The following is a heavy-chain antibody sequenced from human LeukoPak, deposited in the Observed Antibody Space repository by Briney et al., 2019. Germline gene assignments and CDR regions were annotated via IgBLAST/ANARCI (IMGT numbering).Heavy chain of an antibody. CDR2: IYTSGST. Sequence: SETLSLTCTVSGGSISSYYWSWIRQPPGKGLEWIGYIYTSGSTIYNPSLKSRVTISVDTSKNQFSLKLSSVTAADTAVYYCARHAGTTGGGDLGYWGQGTLVTVSS. V-gene: IGHV4-4*09. CDR1: GGSISSYY. J-gene: IGHJ4*02. CDR3: ARHAGTTGGGDLGY. D-gene: IGHD1-7*01.